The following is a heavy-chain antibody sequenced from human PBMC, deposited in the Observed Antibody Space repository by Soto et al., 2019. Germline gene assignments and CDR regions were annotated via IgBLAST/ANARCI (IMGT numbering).Heavy chain of an antibody. V-gene: IGHV4-61*08. CDR3: ARHNYGSGSTYFDY. Sequence: SETLFPTCTVSGASLNGGGYHWSWIRQHPGKGLEWIGYIYYSGSTNYNPSLKIRVTISVDTSKNQFSLKLNSMTAADTAVYYCARHNYGSGSTYFDYWGQGTLVTVSS. J-gene: IGHJ4*02. CDR2: IYYSGST. D-gene: IGHD3-10*01. CDR1: GASLNGGGYH.